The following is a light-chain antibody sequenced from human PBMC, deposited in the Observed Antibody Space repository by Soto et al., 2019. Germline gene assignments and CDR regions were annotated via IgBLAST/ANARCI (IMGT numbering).Light chain of an antibody. Sequence: SALTQPASVSGSPGQSITISCTGTSSDVGGYNYVSWYQHHPGKAPKLIIYDVSNRPSGVSNRFSGSKSDNTASLTISGLQLEDEADYNCSSYTTSNTRQIVFGTGTKLTVL. CDR1: SSDVGGYNY. V-gene: IGLV2-14*03. J-gene: IGLJ1*01. CDR2: DVS. CDR3: SSYTTSNTRQIV.